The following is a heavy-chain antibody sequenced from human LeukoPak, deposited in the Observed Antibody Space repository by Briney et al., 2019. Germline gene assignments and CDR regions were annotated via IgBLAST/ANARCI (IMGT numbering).Heavy chain of an antibody. CDR1: GGPFSGYY. CDR2: IHHSGST. CDR3: ARQSGGWYSPFYY. Sequence: PSETLSLTCAVYGGPFSGYYWNWIRQPPGKGLEWIVEIHHSGSTNYKPSLKSRVTISVHTSKNQFSLTLSSVTAAETAVYYCARQSGGWYSPFYYWGQGTLVTVSS. J-gene: IGHJ4*02. V-gene: IGHV4-34*01. D-gene: IGHD6-19*01.